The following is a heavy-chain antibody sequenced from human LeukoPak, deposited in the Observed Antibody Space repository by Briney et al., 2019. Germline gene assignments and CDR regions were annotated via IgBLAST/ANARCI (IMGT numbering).Heavy chain of an antibody. J-gene: IGHJ5*02. V-gene: IGHV4-4*07. D-gene: IGHD6-13*01. Sequence: SETLSLTCTVSGGSVSSYYWSWIRQPAGKGLEWIGRIYTSGSTNYNPSLKSRATMSVDTSKNQFSLKLSSVTAADTAVYYCARVRSSSWYEWFDPWGQGTLVTVSS. CDR3: ARVRSSSWYEWFDP. CDR1: GGSVSSYY. CDR2: IYTSGST.